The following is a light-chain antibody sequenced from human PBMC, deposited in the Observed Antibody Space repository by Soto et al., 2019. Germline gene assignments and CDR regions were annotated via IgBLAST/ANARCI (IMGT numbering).Light chain of an antibody. CDR2: DTS. CDR1: QSVRDRY. J-gene: IGKJ1*01. Sequence: EIVLTQSPGTLSLSPGERATLSCRASQSVRDRYLAWYQQKPGQAPSLLIYDTSTRATGVPDRFSRSGSGPAFALTISRVEPEDFAIYFCQQYGSSPGTFCQGTKVEI. V-gene: IGKV3-20*01. CDR3: QQYGSSPGT.